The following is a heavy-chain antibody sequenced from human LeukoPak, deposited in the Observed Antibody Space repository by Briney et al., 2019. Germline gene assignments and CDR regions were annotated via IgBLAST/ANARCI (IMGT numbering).Heavy chain of an antibody. D-gene: IGHD5-24*01. J-gene: IGHJ4*02. CDR2: IRFDGSNE. CDR1: GFTFSSFG. V-gene: IGHV3-30*02. CDR3: AKDLGMGTRIDF. Sequence: GGSLRLSCAASGFTFSSFGMHWVRQAPGKGLEWVAFIRFDGSNEYYTDPVKGRFTISRDNSKNTLSLQMNSLRPEDTAVYYCAKDLGMGTRIDFRGQGTLVTVSS.